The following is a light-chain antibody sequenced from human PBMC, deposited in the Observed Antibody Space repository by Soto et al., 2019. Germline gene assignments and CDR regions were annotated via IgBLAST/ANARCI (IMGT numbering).Light chain of an antibody. CDR1: QSVSSN. Sequence: EIVMTQSPATLSVSPGERATLSCRASQSVSSNLAWYQQKPGQAHRLLIYGASTRATGIPARFSGSGSGTEFTLTISSLQSEDLAVYYCQQYNNWPPLTFGGGTKVEIK. CDR3: QQYNNWPPLT. V-gene: IGKV3-15*01. J-gene: IGKJ4*01. CDR2: GAS.